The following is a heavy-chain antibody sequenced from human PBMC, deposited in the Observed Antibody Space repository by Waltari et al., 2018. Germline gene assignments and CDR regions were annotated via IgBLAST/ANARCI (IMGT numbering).Heavy chain of an antibody. CDR1: GYSISSGYY. Sequence: QVQLQESGPGLVKPSETLSLTCTVSGYSISSGYYWGWIRQPPGKGLEWIGSIYHSGRPYYNPSLKSRVTISVDTSKNQFSLKLSSVTAADTAVYYCARVIRRITIFGVVLNWFDPWGQGTLVTVSS. J-gene: IGHJ5*02. CDR3: ARVIRRITIFGVVLNWFDP. D-gene: IGHD3-3*01. V-gene: IGHV4-38-2*02. CDR2: IYHSGRP.